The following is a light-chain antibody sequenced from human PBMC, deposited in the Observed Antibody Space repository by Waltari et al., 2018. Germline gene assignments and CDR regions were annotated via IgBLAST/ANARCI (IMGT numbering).Light chain of an antibody. CDR1: QRISSG. Sequence: DIQRTQSPSPLSASVGDRVTITCRASQRISSGLAWYQQKPGKAPNLLIYKASTLQSGVPSRFSGFRSGTEFTLTISSLQPDDFATYFCQQYKSYPLTFGGGTKVEI. V-gene: IGKV1-5*03. CDR3: QQYKSYPLT. CDR2: KAS. J-gene: IGKJ4*01.